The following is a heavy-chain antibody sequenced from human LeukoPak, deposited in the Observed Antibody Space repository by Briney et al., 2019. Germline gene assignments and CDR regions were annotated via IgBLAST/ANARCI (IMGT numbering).Heavy chain of an antibody. D-gene: IGHD4-17*01. CDR3: AKGHKTVTTAGEY. CDR2: ISGSAGST. V-gene: IGHV3-23*01. CDR1: GFTFSSYA. Sequence: GGSLRLSCAVSGFTFSSYAMNWVRQAPGKGLEWVSAISGSAGSTYHADSVKGRFTISRDNSKSTLYLQMNGLRAEDTAVYYCAKGHKTVTTAGEYWGQGTLVTVSS. J-gene: IGHJ4*02.